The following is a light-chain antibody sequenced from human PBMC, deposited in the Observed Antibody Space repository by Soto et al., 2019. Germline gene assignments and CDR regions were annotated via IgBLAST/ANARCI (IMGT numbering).Light chain of an antibody. J-gene: IGLJ1*01. Sequence: QSALTQPASVSGSPGQSITISCTGTSSDVGNYNLVFWYQQHPGKAPKLMIYEGSKRPSGVSNRFSGSKSGNTASLTISGLQAEDEADYHCCSYAGSSTFVFGTGTKVTVL. V-gene: IGLV2-23*03. CDR1: SSDVGNYNL. CDR3: CSYAGSSTFV. CDR2: EGS.